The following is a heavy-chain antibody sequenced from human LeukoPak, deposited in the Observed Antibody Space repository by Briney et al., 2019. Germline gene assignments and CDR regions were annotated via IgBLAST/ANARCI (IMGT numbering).Heavy chain of an antibody. Sequence: ASVKVSCKTSGFTFSNYGISWMRQAPGQGLEWVGWISGYSGNTNYAQKFQGRVTMTTDTSTSTAYMELGGQRSDDTAVYYCARDRSSSAREDWGQGTLVTVSS. CDR2: ISGYSGNT. CDR1: GFTFSNYG. D-gene: IGHD6-6*01. CDR3: ARDRSSSARED. J-gene: IGHJ4*02. V-gene: IGHV1-18*01.